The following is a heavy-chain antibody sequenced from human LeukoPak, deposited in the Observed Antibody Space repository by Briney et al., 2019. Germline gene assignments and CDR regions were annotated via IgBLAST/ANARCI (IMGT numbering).Heavy chain of an antibody. CDR2: ISRNGDNT. V-gene: IGHV3-64D*06. J-gene: IGHJ5*02. CDR3: TRSDWFDP. Sequence: PGGSLRLSCSASGFTLSNFAMHWVRQAPGKGLEYVSAISRNGDNTYYAASVKGRFTISRDNSKNTLYLQMSSLRPEDTAVYYCTRSDWFDPWGQGTLVTVSS. CDR1: GFTLSNFA.